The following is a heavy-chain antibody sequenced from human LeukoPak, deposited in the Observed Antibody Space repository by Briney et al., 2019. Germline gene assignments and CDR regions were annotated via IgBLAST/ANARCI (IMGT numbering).Heavy chain of an antibody. V-gene: IGHV1-18*04. J-gene: IGHJ4*02. CDR2: FNPENGNT. CDR3: AREHSSSWDQFDY. Sequence: ASVKVSCKASGYPFIGNYIHWVRQAPGQGLEWMGWFNPENGNTNYAQKVQGRVTMTAGTSTSTSYMELRSLRSDDTAVYYCAREHSSSWDQFDYWGQGTLVTVSS. CDR1: GYPFIGNY. D-gene: IGHD6-13*01.